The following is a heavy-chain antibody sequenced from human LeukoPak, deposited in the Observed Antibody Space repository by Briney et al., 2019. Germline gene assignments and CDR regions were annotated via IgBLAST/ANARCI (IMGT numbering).Heavy chain of an antibody. V-gene: IGHV3-33*01. CDR3: ARDSSRGDYYLDY. J-gene: IGHJ4*02. CDR2: IWSDGIRK. Sequence: PGRSLRLSCATSGFTFSSYGIHWVRQAPGKGLEWVAVIWSDGIRKYYSDSVKGRFTISRDNSKKTLDLQMNSLRVEDTAVYYCARDSSRGDYYLDYWGQGTLVTVSS. CDR1: GFTFSSYG. D-gene: IGHD2-2*01.